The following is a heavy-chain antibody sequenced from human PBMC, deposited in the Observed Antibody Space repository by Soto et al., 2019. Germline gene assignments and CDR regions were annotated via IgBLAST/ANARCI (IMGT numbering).Heavy chain of an antibody. CDR2: INPNSGGT. J-gene: IGHJ6*02. CDR3: ARDRSAVGEYGMDV. D-gene: IGHD3-10*01. CDR1: GYTFTGYY. Sequence: ASVKVSCKAPGYTFTGYYMHWVRQAPGQGLEWMGWINPNSGGTNYAQKFQGRVTMTRDTSISTAYMELSRLRSDDTAVYYCARDRSAVGEYGMDVWGQGTTVTVSS. V-gene: IGHV1-2*02.